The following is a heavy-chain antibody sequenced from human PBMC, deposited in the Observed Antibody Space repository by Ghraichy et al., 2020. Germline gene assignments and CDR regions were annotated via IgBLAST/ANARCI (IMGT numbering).Heavy chain of an antibody. D-gene: IGHD1-26*01. J-gene: IGHJ4*02. CDR2: TYYRSRWYN. CDR3: ARSSSGSYGGAFDY. Sequence: SQTLSLTCAISGDSVSSNSAAWNWIRQSPSRGLEWLGRTYYRSRWYNDYAVSVKSRITIDPDTSKSQVSLQLNSVTPEDTAVYYCARSSSGSYGGAFDYWGQGTLVTVSS. V-gene: IGHV6-1*01. CDR1: GDSVSSNSAA.